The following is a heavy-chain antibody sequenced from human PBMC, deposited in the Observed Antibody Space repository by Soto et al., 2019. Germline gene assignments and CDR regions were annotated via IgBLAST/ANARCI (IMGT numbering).Heavy chain of an antibody. Sequence: ASVKVSCKASDYTFTSYGISWVRQAPGQGLEWMGWISAYYGNTNYAQKLQGRVTMTTDSSTSTAYMELRSLRSDDTAMYYCVRAAITATGTRYFIHWGLGTLVTVSS. CDR1: DYTFTSYG. V-gene: IGHV1-18*01. CDR2: ISAYYGNT. J-gene: IGHJ1*01. D-gene: IGHD6-13*01. CDR3: VRAAITATGTRYFIH.